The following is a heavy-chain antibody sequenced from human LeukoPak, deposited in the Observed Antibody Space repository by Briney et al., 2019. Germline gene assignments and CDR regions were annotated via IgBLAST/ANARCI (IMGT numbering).Heavy chain of an antibody. CDR1: GGTFSSYA. Sequence: SVKVSCKASGGTFSSYAISWVRQAPGQGLEWMGRIIPIFGTANYAQKFQGRVTMTRDTSISTAYMELSRLTSDDTAVYYCATDAYYYDSSGYSTSVHYFDYWGQGTLVTVSS. V-gene: IGHV1-69*05. D-gene: IGHD3-22*01. CDR3: ATDAYYYDSSGYSTSVHYFDY. J-gene: IGHJ4*02. CDR2: IIPIFGTA.